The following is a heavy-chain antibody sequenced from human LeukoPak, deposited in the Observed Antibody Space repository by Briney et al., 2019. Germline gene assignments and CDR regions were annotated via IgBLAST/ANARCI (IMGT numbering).Heavy chain of an antibody. J-gene: IGHJ6*03. Sequence: PGGSLRLSCAASGFTFSSYGMHWVRQAPGKGLEWVAFIRYDGSNKYYADSVKGRFTISRDNSKNTLYLQMNSLRAEDTAVYYCARGWETGYQLLPPYYYYYYMDVWGKGTTVTVSS. V-gene: IGHV3-30*02. CDR2: IRYDGSNK. CDR3: ARGWETGYQLLPPYYYYYYMDV. CDR1: GFTFSSYG. D-gene: IGHD2-2*01.